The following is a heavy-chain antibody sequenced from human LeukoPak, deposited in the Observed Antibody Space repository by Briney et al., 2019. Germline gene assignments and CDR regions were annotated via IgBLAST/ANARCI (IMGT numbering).Heavy chain of an antibody. J-gene: IGHJ4*02. V-gene: IGHV4-61*02. CDR2: IYTSGST. Sequence: PSETLSLTCTVSGGSISSGSFYWSWIRQPAGKGLEWIGRIYTSGSTNYNPSLKSRVTISVDTSKNQFSLNLNSVTAADTAVYYCARDFGAFDYWGQGSLVTVSS. CDR1: GGSISSGSFY. D-gene: IGHD1-26*01. CDR3: ARDFGAFDY.